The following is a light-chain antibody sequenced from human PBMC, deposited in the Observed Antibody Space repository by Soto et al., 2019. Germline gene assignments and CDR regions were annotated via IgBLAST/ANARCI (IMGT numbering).Light chain of an antibody. CDR1: SSDIGSYDH. CDR3: ISYTDRQSYL. CDR2: AVS. Sequence: QSALTQPASVSGSPGQSITISCSGTSSDIGSYDHVAWYQQFPGKSPKLIIYAVSDRPSGVSDRFSGSKSGISASLTISGLQTDDEADYYCISYTDRQSYLFGTGTKLTGL. V-gene: IGLV2-14*03. J-gene: IGLJ1*01.